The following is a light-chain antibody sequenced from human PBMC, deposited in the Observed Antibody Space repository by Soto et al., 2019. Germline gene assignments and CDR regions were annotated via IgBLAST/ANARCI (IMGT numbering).Light chain of an antibody. CDR3: QHYSDWPLT. J-gene: IGKJ4*01. V-gene: IGKV3-15*01. Sequence: EIVMTQSPATLSVSPGEGATLSCRASHGIGTALAWYQQKPGQTPRLLMYGASIRATGVPARFSGSASGTEFTLTITSLQSEDFALYSCQHYSDWPLTFGGGTKVESK. CDR2: GAS. CDR1: HGIGTA.